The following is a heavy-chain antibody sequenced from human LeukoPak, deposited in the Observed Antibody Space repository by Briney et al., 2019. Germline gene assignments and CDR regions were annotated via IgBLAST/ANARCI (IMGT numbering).Heavy chain of an antibody. V-gene: IGHV3-21*01. CDR3: ARGYYGSGSPSMDV. CDR1: GFILSSYS. D-gene: IGHD3-10*01. Sequence: GGSLRLSCAASGFILSSYSMNWVRQAPGKGLEWVSSISSSSSYIYYADSVKGRFTISRDNAKNSLYLQMNSLRAEDSAVYYCARGYYGSGSPSMDVWGQGTTVTVSS. CDR2: ISSSSSYI. J-gene: IGHJ6*02.